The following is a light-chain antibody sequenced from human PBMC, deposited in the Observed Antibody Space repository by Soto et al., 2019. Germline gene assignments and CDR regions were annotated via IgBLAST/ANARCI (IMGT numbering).Light chain of an antibody. CDR2: DTS. CDR1: QSVSSY. J-gene: IGKJ4*01. CDR3: QQRSNWRT. Sequence: EIVLTQSPATLSLSPGERATLSCRASQSVSSYLAWDQQKPGQSHRLLIYDTSNRATGIPARFSGSGYGTDFTLTISSLEPEDFAVYYCQQRSNWRTFGGGTQVEIE. V-gene: IGKV3-11*01.